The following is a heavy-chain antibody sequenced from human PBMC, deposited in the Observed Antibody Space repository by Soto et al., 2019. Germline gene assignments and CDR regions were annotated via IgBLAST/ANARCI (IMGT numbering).Heavy chain of an antibody. CDR3: ASLGYCSSTSCRPFDY. Sequence: QVQLVESGGGVVQPGRSLRLSCAASGFTFSSYAMHWVRQAPGKGLEWVAVISYDGSNKYYADSVKGRFTISRDNSKNTLDLQMNSLRAEDTAVYYCASLGYCSSTSCRPFDYWGQGTLVTVSS. J-gene: IGHJ4*02. CDR2: ISYDGSNK. V-gene: IGHV3-30-3*01. D-gene: IGHD2-2*01. CDR1: GFTFSSYA.